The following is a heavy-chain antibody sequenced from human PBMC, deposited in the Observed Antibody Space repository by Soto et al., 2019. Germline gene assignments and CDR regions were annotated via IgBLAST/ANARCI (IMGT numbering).Heavy chain of an antibody. Sequence: SETLSLTCTVSGGSVSSGSYYWSWIRQPPGKGLEWIGYIYYSGSANYNPSLKSRVTISVDTSKNQFSLKLSSVTAADTAVYYCATYPTTVTSDYWGQGTLVTVSS. CDR1: GGSVSSGSYY. J-gene: IGHJ4*02. CDR2: IYYSGSA. D-gene: IGHD4-17*01. V-gene: IGHV4-61*01. CDR3: ATYPTTVTSDY.